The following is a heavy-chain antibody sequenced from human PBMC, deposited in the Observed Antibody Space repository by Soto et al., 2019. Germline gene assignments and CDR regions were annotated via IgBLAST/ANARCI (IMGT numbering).Heavy chain of an antibody. CDR1: GFTFSSYS. V-gene: IGHV3-21*01. Sequence: EVQLVESGGGLVKPGGSLRLSCAASGFTFSSYSMNWVRQAPGKGLEWVSSISSSSSYIYYADSVEGRFTISRDNAKNSLYLQMNSLRAEDTAVYYCARWDGYSGYDSAFDYWGQGTLVTVSS. CDR3: ARWDGYSGYDSAFDY. D-gene: IGHD5-12*01. CDR2: ISSSSSYI. J-gene: IGHJ4*02.